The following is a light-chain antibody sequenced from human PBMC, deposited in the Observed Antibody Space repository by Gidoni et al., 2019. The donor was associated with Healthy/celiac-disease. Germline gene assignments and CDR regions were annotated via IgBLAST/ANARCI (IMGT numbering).Light chain of an antibody. V-gene: IGKV3-15*01. Sequence: EIVMTQSPATLSVSPGERATLSCRASQSVNSHLAWYQQKPGQAPKLLIYGASTRATGIPARFSGSGSGTEFTLTISSLQSEDFAVYYCQQYNNWPPENTFGQGTKLEIK. CDR2: GAS. CDR1: QSVNSH. J-gene: IGKJ2*01. CDR3: QQYNNWPPENT.